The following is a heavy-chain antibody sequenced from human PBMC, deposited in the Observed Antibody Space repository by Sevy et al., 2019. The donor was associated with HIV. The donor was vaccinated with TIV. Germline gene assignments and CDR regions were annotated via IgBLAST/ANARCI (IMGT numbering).Heavy chain of an antibody. V-gene: IGHV3-11*01. CDR2: ISSSGSTI. CDR1: GFTFSDYY. CDR3: ARDGREYSSSFLDY. Sequence: GGSLRLSCAASGFTFSDYYMSWIRQAPGKGLEWVSYISSSGSTIYYADSVKGRFTISRDNTKNSLYLQMNSLRAEDTAVYYCARDGREYSSSFLDYWGQGTLVTVSS. D-gene: IGHD6-6*01. J-gene: IGHJ4*02.